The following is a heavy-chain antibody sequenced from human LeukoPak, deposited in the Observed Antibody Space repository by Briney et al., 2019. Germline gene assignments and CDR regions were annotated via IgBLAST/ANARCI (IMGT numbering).Heavy chain of an antibody. CDR2: IKQDGSEQ. J-gene: IGHJ4*02. Sequence: PGGSLRLSCAASGFTFSHYYMSWVRQAPGKGLEWVANIKQDGSEQFYLDSVKGRFTISRDNAKNSLYLQMNSLRAEDTAVYYCARGYYDSSGYYHYWGQGTLVTVSS. CDR3: ARGYYDSSGYYHY. V-gene: IGHV3-7*01. CDR1: GFTFSHYY. D-gene: IGHD3-22*01.